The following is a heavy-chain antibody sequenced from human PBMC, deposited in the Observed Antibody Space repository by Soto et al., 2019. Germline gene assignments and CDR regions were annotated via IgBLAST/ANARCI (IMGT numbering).Heavy chain of an antibody. J-gene: IGHJ5*02. CDR2: IFDSGST. CDR3: ARDAQLSWHRWFDP. D-gene: IGHD3-10*01. CDR1: GDSISSYS. Sequence: SETLSLTCTVSGDSISSYSWSWIRQPPGKGLEWIGYIFDSGSTNYNPSLKSRVTISVDTSKNQFSLKVISVTAADSAVYYCARDAQLSWHRWFDPWGQGTLVTVSS. V-gene: IGHV4-59*01.